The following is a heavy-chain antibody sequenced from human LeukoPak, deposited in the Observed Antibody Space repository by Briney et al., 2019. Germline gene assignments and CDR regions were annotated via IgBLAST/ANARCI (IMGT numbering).Heavy chain of an antibody. CDR1: GFTFSSYG. V-gene: IGHV3-33*01. J-gene: IGHJ6*02. CDR2: IWYDGSNK. Sequence: PGRSLRLSCAASGFTFSSYGMHWVRQAPGKGLEWVAVIWYDGSNKYYADSVKGRFTISRDNSKNTLYLQMNSLRAEDTAVYYCARDEMDILTGYYIPPSLYGMDVWGQGTTVTVSS. D-gene: IGHD3-9*01. CDR3: ARDEMDILTGYYIPPSLYGMDV.